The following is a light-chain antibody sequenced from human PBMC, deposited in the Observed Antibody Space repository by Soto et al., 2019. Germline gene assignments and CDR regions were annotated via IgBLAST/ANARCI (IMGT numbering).Light chain of an antibody. CDR3: QQYSDYWT. J-gene: IGKJ1*01. CDR2: DAS. V-gene: IGKV1-5*01. CDR1: QGISRS. Sequence: DIQMTQSPSTLSASIGERVTITCRASQGISRSLAWYQQKPGKAPKFLIYDASTLESGIPSRFSGSGSGTEFTLTISSLEPDDFAIYYCQQYSDYWTFGQGTRVEIK.